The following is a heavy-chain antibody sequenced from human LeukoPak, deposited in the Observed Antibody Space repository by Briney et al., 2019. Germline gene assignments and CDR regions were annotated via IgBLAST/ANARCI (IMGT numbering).Heavy chain of an antibody. CDR2: IYYSGST. Sequence: SETLSLTCTVSGGSISSSSYYWGWIRQPPGKGLEWIGSIYYSGSTYYNPSLKSRVTISVDTSKNQFSLKLSSVTAADTAVYYCARTHCSGGSCTDYWGQGTLVTVSS. V-gene: IGHV4-39*01. CDR1: GGSISSSSYY. J-gene: IGHJ4*02. D-gene: IGHD2-15*01. CDR3: ARTHCSGGSCTDY.